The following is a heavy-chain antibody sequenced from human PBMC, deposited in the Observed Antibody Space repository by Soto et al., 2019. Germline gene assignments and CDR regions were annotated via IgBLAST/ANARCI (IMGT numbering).Heavy chain of an antibody. CDR3: AKDRKFWRYDYIWGSYRLELDY. D-gene: IGHD3-16*02. CDR1: GFTFSSYA. V-gene: IGHV3-23*01. CDR2: ISGSGGST. Sequence: PGGSLRLSCAASGFTFSSYAMSWVRQAPGKGLEWVSAISGSGGSTYYADSVKGRFTISRDNSKNTLYLQMNSLRAEDTAVYYCAKDRKFWRYDYIWGSYRLELDYWGQGAVVTVSA. J-gene: IGHJ4*02.